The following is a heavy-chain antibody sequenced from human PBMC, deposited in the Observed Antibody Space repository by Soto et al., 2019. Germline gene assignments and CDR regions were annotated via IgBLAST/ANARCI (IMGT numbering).Heavy chain of an antibody. CDR2: IIPIFGTA. V-gene: IGHV1-69*13. CDR3: ARDYKPSKPYQLLLTFDY. Sequence: SVKVSCKASGGTFSSYAISWVRQAPGQGLEWMGGIIPIFGTANYAQKFQGRVTITADESTSTAYMELSSLRSEDTAVSYCARDYKPSKPYQLLLTFDYWGQGTLVTVSS. D-gene: IGHD2-2*01. J-gene: IGHJ4*02. CDR1: GGTFSSYA.